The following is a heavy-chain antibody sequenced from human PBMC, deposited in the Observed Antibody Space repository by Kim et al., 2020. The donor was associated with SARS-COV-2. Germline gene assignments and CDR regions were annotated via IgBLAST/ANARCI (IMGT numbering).Heavy chain of an antibody. D-gene: IGHD1-26*01. CDR2: IFYDGTT. Sequence: SETLSLTCAVSGASIGTSNWWSWVRQSPGKGLEWIGEIFYDGTTKYNPSLKSRLSISLDKSKNHFSLMMTSVTAADTAIYYCARVGSGPFDYWGQGILVPVST. CDR3: ARVGSGPFDY. V-gene: IGHV4-4*02. CDR1: GASIGTSNW. J-gene: IGHJ4*02.